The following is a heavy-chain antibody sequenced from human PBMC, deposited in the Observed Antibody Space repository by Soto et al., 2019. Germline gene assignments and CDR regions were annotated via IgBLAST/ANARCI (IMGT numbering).Heavy chain of an antibody. CDR3: AKGTLAVAGSQLGFDY. D-gene: IGHD6-19*01. V-gene: IGHV3-9*01. CDR2: ISWNSGSI. CDR1: GFTFDDYA. Sequence: GGSLRLSCAASGFTFDDYAMHWVRQAPGKGLEWVSGISWNSGSIGYADSVKGRFTISRDNAKNSLYLQMNSLRAEDTALYYCAKGTLAVAGSQLGFDYWGQGTLVTVSS. J-gene: IGHJ4*02.